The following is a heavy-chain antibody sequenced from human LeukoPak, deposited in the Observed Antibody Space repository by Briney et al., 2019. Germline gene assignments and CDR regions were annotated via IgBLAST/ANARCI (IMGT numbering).Heavy chain of an antibody. J-gene: IGHJ4*02. Sequence: SVKVSCKASGGTFSSYAISWVRQAPGQGLEWMGGIIPIFGTANYAQKFQGRVTITADESTSTAYVELSSLRSDDTAVYYCARSYPLITMIVVVTPFDYWGQGTLVTVSS. CDR2: IIPIFGTA. CDR3: ARSYPLITMIVVVTPFDY. D-gene: IGHD3-22*01. V-gene: IGHV1-69*13. CDR1: GGTFSSYA.